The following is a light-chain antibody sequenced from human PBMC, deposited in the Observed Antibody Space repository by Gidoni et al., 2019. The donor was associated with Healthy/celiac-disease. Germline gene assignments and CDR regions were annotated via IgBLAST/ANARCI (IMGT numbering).Light chain of an antibody. CDR3: QQRSNWPPLT. J-gene: IGKJ4*01. CDR2: DAS. V-gene: IGKV3-11*01. CDR1: QSVSIY. Sequence: DIVLTQSPATLSLSPRERATLPCRASQSVSIYLAWYQQKPGQAPRLLIYDASNRDTGIPARFSGSGSGTDFTLTISSLEPEDFAVYYCQQRSNWPPLTFGGGTKVEIK.